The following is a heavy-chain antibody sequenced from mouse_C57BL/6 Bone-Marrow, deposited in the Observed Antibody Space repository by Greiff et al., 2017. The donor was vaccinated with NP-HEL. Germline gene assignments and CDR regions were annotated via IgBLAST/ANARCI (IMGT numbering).Heavy chain of an antibody. CDR2: IWSDGST. D-gene: IGHD3-1*01. J-gene: IGHJ4*01. V-gene: IGHV2-6-1*01. CDR1: GFSFTSYG. CDR3: ARHGGNRSGAMDY. Sequence: QVQLVESGPGLVAPSQSLSITCTVSGFSFTSYGVHWVRQPPGKGLEWLVVIWSDGSTTYNSALKSRLSISKDNSKSQVFLKMNSIQTNGTAMYYCARHGGNRSGAMDYWGQGTSVTVSS.